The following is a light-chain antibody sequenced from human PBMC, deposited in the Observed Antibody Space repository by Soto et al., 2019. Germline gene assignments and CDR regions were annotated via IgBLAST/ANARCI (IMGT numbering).Light chain of an antibody. CDR3: SSYTSTKGVV. J-gene: IGLJ2*01. V-gene: IGLV2-14*01. CDR2: DVS. CDR1: SSDVGGYNY. Sequence: QSVLTQPASVSGSPGQSITISCTGTSSDVGGYNYVSWYHQHPGKAPKLLIYDVSDRPSGISDRFSGSKSGNTASLTISGLQAEDEADYYCSSYTSTKGVVFGGGTKVTVL.